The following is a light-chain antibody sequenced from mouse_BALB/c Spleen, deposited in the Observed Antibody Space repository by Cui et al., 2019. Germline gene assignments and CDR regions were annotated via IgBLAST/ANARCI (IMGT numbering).Light chain of an antibody. CDR1: QSIGTS. CDR3: QQSNSWPTLT. Sequence: DILLTQSPAILSVSPGERVSFSCRASQSIGTSIHWYQQRTNGSPRLLIKYASESISGIPSRFSGSGSGTDFTLSINSVESEDIADYYCQQSNSWPTLTFGGTKLELK. CDR2: YAS. J-gene: IGKJ5*01. V-gene: IGKV5-48*01.